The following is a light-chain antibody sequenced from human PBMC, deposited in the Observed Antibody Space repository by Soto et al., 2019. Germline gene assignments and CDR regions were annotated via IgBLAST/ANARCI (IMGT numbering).Light chain of an antibody. V-gene: IGKV3-11*01. J-gene: IGKJ2*01. Sequence: EIVLTQSPATLSLSPGERATLSCRASQSVSSYLAWYQQKPGQAPRLLIYDASNRATGIPARFSGSGSGTDFTLPISSLEPEEFAVYYCQKRSNGPRYTFGQGTKVDIK. CDR3: QKRSNGPRYT. CDR1: QSVSSY. CDR2: DAS.